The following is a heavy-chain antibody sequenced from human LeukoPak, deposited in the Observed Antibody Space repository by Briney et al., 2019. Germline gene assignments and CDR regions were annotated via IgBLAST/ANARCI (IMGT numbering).Heavy chain of an antibody. J-gene: IGHJ4*02. D-gene: IGHD6-19*01. V-gene: IGHV3-23*01. CDR2: ISGSGGST. CDR3: VEWLGNKRPIDY. CDR1: GFTFSSYA. Sequence: GSLRLSCAASGFTFSSYAMSWVRQAPGKGLEWVSAISGSGGSTYYADSVKGRFTISRDNSKNTLYLQMNSLRAEDTAVYYCVEWLGNKRPIDYWGQGTLVTVSS.